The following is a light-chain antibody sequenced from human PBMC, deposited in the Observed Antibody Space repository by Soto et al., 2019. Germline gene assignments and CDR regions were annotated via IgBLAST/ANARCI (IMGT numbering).Light chain of an antibody. CDR1: QSLXSW. CDR2: HAS. Sequence: IRLTQSPATLSASVGDRVTITCRASQSLXSWFAWYQRKPGKAPKLLXDHASTLERGGSSRLSGRGSGTEFTLTINSPQPEDFANYYCQHLKGDPSTFGQGTRLEIK. V-gene: IGKV1-5*01. CDR3: QHLKGDPST. J-gene: IGKJ5*01.